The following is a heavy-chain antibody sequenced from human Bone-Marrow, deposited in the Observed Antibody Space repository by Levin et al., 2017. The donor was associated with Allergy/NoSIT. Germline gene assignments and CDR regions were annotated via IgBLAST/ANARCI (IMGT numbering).Heavy chain of an antibody. V-gene: IGHV3-30*18. J-gene: IGHJ4*02. CDR1: GFTFSSSG. CDR3: AKDPLERFFDWYPSGILYY. CDR2: ISYDGSDK. Sequence: PGGSLRLSCAASGFTFSSSGMHWVRQAPGKGLEWVAVISYDGSDKYYAASVRGRFTISRDNSKNTLYLHMNSLRAEDTAVYYCAKDPLERFFDWYPSGILYYWGQGTLVTVSS. D-gene: IGHD3-9*01.